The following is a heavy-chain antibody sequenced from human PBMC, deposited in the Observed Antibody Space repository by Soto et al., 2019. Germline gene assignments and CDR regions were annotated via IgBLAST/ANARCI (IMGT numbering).Heavy chain of an antibody. V-gene: IGHV1-3*01. CDR2: INAGNGNT. Sequence: QVPLVQSGAEVKKPGASVKVSCKASGYTFTSYAMHWVRQAPGQRLEWMGWINAGNGNTKYSQKFQGRVTITRDTSASTAYMELSSLRSEDTAVYYCARDRGYDFRSGYNAFDIWGQGTMVTVSS. CDR3: ARDRGYDFRSGYNAFDI. D-gene: IGHD3-3*01. CDR1: GYTFTSYA. J-gene: IGHJ3*02.